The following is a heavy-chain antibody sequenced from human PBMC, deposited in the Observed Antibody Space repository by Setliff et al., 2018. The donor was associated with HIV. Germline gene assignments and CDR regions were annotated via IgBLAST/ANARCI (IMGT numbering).Heavy chain of an antibody. V-gene: IGHV3-66*01. J-gene: IGHJ6*03. D-gene: IGHD3-9*01. CDR3: ARDSSRGYLDWLSLKYYYSYYIDV. CDR2: IYSGGSI. Sequence: GGSLRLSCAASGFIVSNNYMGWVRQAPGKGLEWVSVIYSGGSIYYADSVKGRFTISRDNAKNSLYLQMSSLRAEDTAVYYCARDSSRGYLDWLSLKYYYSYYIDVWGKGTTVTVSS. CDR1: GFIVSNNY.